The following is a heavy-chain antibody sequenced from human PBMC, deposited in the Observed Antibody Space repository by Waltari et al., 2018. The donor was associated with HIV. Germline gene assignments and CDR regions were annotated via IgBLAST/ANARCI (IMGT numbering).Heavy chain of an antibody. Sequence: QLVESGGVLVQPGGSLSLSCTASGVSFGRHWMGWVRQAPGKGLEWVANIKEDGSERNYVDSVRGRFTISRDNAKNSVYLQMKSLRVEDTAVYFCARENDFGTIFLNYYYGMDVWGRGTSVTVSS. CDR1: GVSFGRHW. J-gene: IGHJ6*02. CDR3: ARENDFGTIFLNYYYGMDV. CDR2: IKEDGSER. V-gene: IGHV3-7*01. D-gene: IGHD1-1*01.